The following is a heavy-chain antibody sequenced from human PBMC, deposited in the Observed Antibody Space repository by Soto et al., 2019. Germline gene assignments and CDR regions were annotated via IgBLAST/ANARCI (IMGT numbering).Heavy chain of an antibody. V-gene: IGHV4-4*07. Sequence: SETLCVTCTLSVGSISSYYWSWIWQPAGKGLDWIGLIYTSGSTNYNPSLKSRVTMSVDTSKNQFSLKLSSVTAADTAVYYCARGQLAVAGTARVAYYYYGMDVWGQGTTVTVS. D-gene: IGHD6-19*01. CDR1: VGSISSYY. CDR2: IYTSGST. CDR3: ARGQLAVAGTARVAYYYYGMDV. J-gene: IGHJ6*02.